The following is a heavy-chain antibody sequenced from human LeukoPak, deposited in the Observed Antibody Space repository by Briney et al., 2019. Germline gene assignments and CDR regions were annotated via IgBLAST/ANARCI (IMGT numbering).Heavy chain of an antibody. J-gene: IGHJ4*02. CDR2: IYPGDSDT. V-gene: IGHV5-51*07. Sequence: RGESLKISCKGSGYSFTNYWIGWVHQMPGKGLEWMGIIYPGDSDTRYSPSFQGHVTISADKSISTAYLQWSSLKASDTAMYYCARYYYDRAVGSFDYWGQGSLVTVSS. D-gene: IGHD3-22*01. CDR1: GYSFTNYW. CDR3: ARYYYDRAVGSFDY.